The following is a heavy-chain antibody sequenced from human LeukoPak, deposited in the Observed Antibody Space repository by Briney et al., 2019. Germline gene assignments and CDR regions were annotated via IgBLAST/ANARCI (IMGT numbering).Heavy chain of an antibody. CDR1: GGSITNRNW. J-gene: IGHJ4*02. D-gene: IGHD5-18*01. CDR2: IYHSGST. Sequence: SETLSLTCAVYGGSITNRNWWSWVRQPPKKGLEWIGEIYHSGSTNYNQTLKRRVSISVDKSKNQLSLNLSSVSAADTAVYYCVRDVKSGNIYGPGYWGEGTLVIVSS. V-gene: IGHV4-4*02. CDR3: VRDVKSGNIYGPGY.